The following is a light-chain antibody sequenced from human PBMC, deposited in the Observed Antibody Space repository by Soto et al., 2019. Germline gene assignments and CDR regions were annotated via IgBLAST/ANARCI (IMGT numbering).Light chain of an antibody. Sequence: QAVVTQPPSVSAAPGQKVTISCSGSSSNIGNRYVSWYQHLPGTAPKLLIYDNDKRPSGIPDRFSGSKSGTSATLGITGLQTGDEADYYCGTWDNSLSAGVFGGGTKLTVL. CDR1: SSNIGNRY. CDR2: DND. CDR3: GTWDNSLSAGV. J-gene: IGLJ2*01. V-gene: IGLV1-51*01.